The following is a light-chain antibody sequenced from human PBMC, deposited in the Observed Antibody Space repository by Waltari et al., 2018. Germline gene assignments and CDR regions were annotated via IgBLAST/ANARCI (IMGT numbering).Light chain of an antibody. V-gene: IGLV2-14*03. CDR3: GSYTSSTTLA. J-gene: IGLJ1*01. CDR1: SSDVGGYDY. Sequence: QSALTQPASVSGSPGQSITISCTGTSSDVGGYDYVSWYHQHPGKAPKLMLYDVSNRPLEVSHRFSGSKSGNTASLTISGRQADDEAEYYCGSYTSSTTLAFGTGTKVTVL. CDR2: DVS.